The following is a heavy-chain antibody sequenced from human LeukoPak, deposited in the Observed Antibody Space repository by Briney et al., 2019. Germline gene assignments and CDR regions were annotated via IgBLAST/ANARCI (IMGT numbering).Heavy chain of an antibody. D-gene: IGHD3-22*01. J-gene: IGHJ4*03. Sequence: GGSLRLSCAASGFTFSSYWMHWVGQAPGKGLVWVSRINSDGSSTSYADSVKGRFTISRDNAKNTLYLQMNSLRAEDTAVYYCARGDYYDSSGYYYPLVFDYWGQGTMVTVSS. CDR1: GFTFSSYW. CDR3: ARGDYYDSSGYYYPLVFDY. V-gene: IGHV3-74*01. CDR2: INSDGSST.